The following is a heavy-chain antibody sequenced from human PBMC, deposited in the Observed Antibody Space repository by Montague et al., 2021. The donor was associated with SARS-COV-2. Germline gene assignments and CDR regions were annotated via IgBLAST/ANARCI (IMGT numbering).Heavy chain of an antibody. D-gene: IGHD3-3*01. J-gene: IGHJ4*02. V-gene: IGHV3-66*02. CDR2: LYADGRT. Sequence: SLRLSFSGPGFTLSNNYMSWVRQAPGKGLEWVSILYADGRTKNADSVRGRFTISRDNSRNTLYLQMNSLRTEDTATYYCTRDQFFQQHLQWGQGILVVVSS. CDR1: GFTLSNNY. CDR3: TRDQFFQQHLQ.